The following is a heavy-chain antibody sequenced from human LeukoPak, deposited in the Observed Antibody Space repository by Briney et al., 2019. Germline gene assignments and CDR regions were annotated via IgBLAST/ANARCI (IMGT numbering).Heavy chain of an antibody. CDR2: ISGSGGDT. Sequence: PGGSLRLSCATSKFNFVSYGLTWVRQAPGKGLEWFSSISGSGGDTQYAASVQGCFTISRDNSKNTLYLQMNSLRAEDTAVYYCAKDPNGDYIGTFDIWGQGTMVTVSS. CDR3: AKDPNGDYIGTFDI. V-gene: IGHV3-23*01. D-gene: IGHD4-17*01. J-gene: IGHJ3*02. CDR1: KFNFVSYG.